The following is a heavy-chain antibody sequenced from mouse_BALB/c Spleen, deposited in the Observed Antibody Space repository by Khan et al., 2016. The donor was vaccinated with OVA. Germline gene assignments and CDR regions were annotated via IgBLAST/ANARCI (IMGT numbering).Heavy chain of an antibody. Sequence: EVQLQESGPGLVKPSQTVSLTCTVTGISITTGNYRWSWIRHFPGNKLEWIGYLFYSGTTTYNPSLTSRTSITRDTSKNRFFLEMKSLTTEDTATYYWARVGGGFDSYYFDYWGQGTILTVSS. V-gene: IGHV3-5*02. CDR2: LFYSGTT. J-gene: IGHJ2*01. D-gene: IGHD2-2*01. CDR1: GISITTGNYR. CDR3: ARVGGGFDSYYFDY.